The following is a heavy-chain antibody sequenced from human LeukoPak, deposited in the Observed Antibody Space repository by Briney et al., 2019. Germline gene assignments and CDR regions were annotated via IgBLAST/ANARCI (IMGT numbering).Heavy chain of an antibody. CDR1: GYSFTSYW. CDR3: ARPSYVAGTVAFDI. Sequence: GESLKISCKGSGYSFTSYWIGWVRQMPGKGLEWMGITYPGDSDTRYSPSLQGQVTISADKSISTAYLQWSSLKASDTAMYYCARPSYVAGTVAFDIWGQGTMVTVSS. V-gene: IGHV5-51*01. J-gene: IGHJ3*02. CDR2: TYPGDSDT. D-gene: IGHD6-19*01.